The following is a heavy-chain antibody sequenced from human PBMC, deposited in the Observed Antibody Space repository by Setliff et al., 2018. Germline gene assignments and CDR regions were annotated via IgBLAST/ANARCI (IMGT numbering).Heavy chain of an antibody. CDR3: ARDGPPEYSTSSIQDSNFDF. CDR1: GFNFMNYA. V-gene: IGHV3-11*01. J-gene: IGHJ2*01. CDR2: ISSGGSTM. Sequence: GGSLRLSCAASGFNFMNYAMSWVRQAPGKGLEWVSYISSGGSTMYYADSVKGRFTISRDNAKNSLYLQMNSLRAEDTAGYYCARDGPPEYSTSSIQDSNFDFWGRGTLVTVSS. D-gene: IGHD6-6*01.